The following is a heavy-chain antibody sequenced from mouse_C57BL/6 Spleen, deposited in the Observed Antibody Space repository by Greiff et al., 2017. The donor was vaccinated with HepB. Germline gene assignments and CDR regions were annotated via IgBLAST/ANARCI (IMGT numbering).Heavy chain of an antibody. D-gene: IGHD1-1*01. CDR1: GYAFSSYW. CDR2: IYPGDGDT. V-gene: IGHV1-80*01. J-gene: IGHJ2*01. Sequence: QVQLQQSGAELVKPGASVKISCKASGYAFSSYWMNWVKQRPGKGLEWIGQIYPGDGDTNYNGKFKGKATLTADKSSSTACMQLSSLTSEDSAVYFCARTETTVGFDYWGQGTTLTVSS. CDR3: ARTETTVGFDY.